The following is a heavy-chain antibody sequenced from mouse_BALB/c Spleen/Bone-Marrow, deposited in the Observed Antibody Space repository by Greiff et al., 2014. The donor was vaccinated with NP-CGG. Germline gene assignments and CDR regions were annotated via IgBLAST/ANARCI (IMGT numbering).Heavy chain of an antibody. J-gene: IGHJ3*01. Sequence: DVQLQESGGGLVKPGGYLKLSCAASGFTFSSYAMSWVRQTPEKRLEWVATICSGGSYTYYPDSVKGRFTISRDNAKNTLYLQMSSLRSEDTAMYYCARLRDDYSPFAYWGQGTLVTVSA. V-gene: IGHV5-9-3*01. CDR2: ICSGGSYT. D-gene: IGHD2-4*01. CDR3: ARLRDDYSPFAY. CDR1: GFTFSSYA.